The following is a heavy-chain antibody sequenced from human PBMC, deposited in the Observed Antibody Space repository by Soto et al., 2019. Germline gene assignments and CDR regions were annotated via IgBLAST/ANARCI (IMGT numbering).Heavy chain of an antibody. CDR2: IWSDGGSK. CDR1: GFTFSTYG. D-gene: IGHD3-10*01. V-gene: IGHV3-33*01. CDR3: ARGPHYASEIYSLYQFDY. J-gene: IGHJ4*02. Sequence: GGSLRLSCAASGFTFSTYGLHWVRQAPGKGLEWVAVIWSDGGSKYSADSVKGRFTISRDNSKNTLYLQMNSLRVEDTAIYYCARGPHYASEIYSLYQFDYWGQGTLVTVSS.